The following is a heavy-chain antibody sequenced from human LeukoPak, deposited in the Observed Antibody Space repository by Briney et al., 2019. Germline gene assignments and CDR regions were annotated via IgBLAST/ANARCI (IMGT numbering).Heavy chain of an antibody. CDR2: IYYSGST. V-gene: IGHV4-61*01. D-gene: IGHD5-18*01. CDR1: RGSVSSGNYY. Sequence: PSQTLSLTCTVSRGSVSSGNYYWNWIRQPPGKGLEWIGYIYYSGSTNYNPSLKSRVTISVDTSKNQFSLKLSSVTAADTAVYYCAVGTDTAMVTAIDYWGQGTLVTVSS. CDR3: AVGTDTAMVTAIDY. J-gene: IGHJ4*02.